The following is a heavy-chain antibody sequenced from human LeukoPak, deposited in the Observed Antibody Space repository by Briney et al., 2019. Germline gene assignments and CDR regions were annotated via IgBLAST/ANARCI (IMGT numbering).Heavy chain of an antibody. Sequence: GGSLRLSCAASGFTFSSYWMSWVRQAPGKGLEWVANIKQDGSEKYYVDSVKGRFTISRDNAKNSLYLQMNSLRAEDTAVYYCAGARFCSGGSCCFDPWGQGTLVTVSS. CDR1: GFTFSSYW. J-gene: IGHJ5*02. D-gene: IGHD2-15*01. V-gene: IGHV3-7*01. CDR2: IKQDGSEK. CDR3: AGARFCSGGSCCFDP.